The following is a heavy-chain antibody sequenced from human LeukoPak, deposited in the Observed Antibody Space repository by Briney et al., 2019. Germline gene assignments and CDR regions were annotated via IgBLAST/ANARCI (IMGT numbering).Heavy chain of an antibody. CDR1: GGSISSYY. CDR3: ARGLITENAFDI. Sequence: SETLSLTCTVTGGSISSYYWSWIRQPPGKGLEWIGYMYYIGSTNYNTSLKSRVTISIDTSKNQFSLKLSSVTAADTAVYYCARGLITENAFDIWGQGTMVTVSS. D-gene: IGHD1-20*01. V-gene: IGHV4-59*01. J-gene: IGHJ3*02. CDR2: MYYIGST.